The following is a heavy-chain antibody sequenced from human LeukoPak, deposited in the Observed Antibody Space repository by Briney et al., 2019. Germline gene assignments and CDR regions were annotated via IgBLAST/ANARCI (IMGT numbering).Heavy chain of an antibody. V-gene: IGHV3-53*01. J-gene: IGHJ4*02. CDR1: GFTFRNYG. CDR2: IYNGGAT. Sequence: PGGSLRLSCAASGFTFRNYGMNWVRQAPGKGLECVSVIYNGGATYYADSVKGRFTISRDNSKNTLYLQMNSLRAEDTAVYFCAREYGSGTFDWGQGTLVTVSS. D-gene: IGHD2-2*01. CDR3: AREYGSGTFD.